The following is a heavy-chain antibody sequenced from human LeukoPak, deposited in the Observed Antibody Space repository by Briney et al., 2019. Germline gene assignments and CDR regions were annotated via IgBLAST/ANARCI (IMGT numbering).Heavy chain of an antibody. D-gene: IGHD3-3*01. CDR2: ISSSGSTI. V-gene: IGHV3-11*04. Sequence: PGGSLRLSCAASGFTFSDYYMSWIRQAPGKGLEWVSYISSSGSTIHYADSVKGRFTISRDNAKNSLYLQMNSLRAEDTAVYYCARVPYDFWSGTYYMDVWGKGTTVTVSS. CDR3: ARVPYDFWSGTYYMDV. J-gene: IGHJ6*03. CDR1: GFTFSDYY.